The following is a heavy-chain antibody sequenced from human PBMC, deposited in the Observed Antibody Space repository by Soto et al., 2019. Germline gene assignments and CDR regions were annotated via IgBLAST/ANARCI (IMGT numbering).Heavy chain of an antibody. CDR3: ARDDATDYYGSGRPLDV. D-gene: IGHD3-10*01. CDR1: GGTFSSYA. CDR2: IIPIFGTA. Sequence: QVQLVQSGAEVKKPGSSVKVSCKASGGTFSSYAISWVRQAPGQGLEWMGGIIPIFGTANYAQKFQGRVTIPADEPTSTGYLELGSLRSEETAVYYCARDDATDYYGSGRPLDVWGQGTTVTVSS. V-gene: IGHV1-69*01. J-gene: IGHJ6*02.